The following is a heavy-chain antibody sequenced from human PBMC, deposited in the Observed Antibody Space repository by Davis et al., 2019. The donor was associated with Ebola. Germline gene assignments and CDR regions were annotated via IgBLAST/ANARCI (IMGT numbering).Heavy chain of an antibody. CDR2: ISSSRSYI. D-gene: IGHD2-2*02. CDR3: ARVRGGYCSTTSCYIRGDYYYGMDV. CDR1: GFTFSTYW. V-gene: IGHV3-21*01. J-gene: IGHJ6*02. Sequence: PGGSLRLSCKASGFTFSTYWMHWVRQAPGKGLEWVSSISSSRSYIYYADSVKGRFTISRGNAKNSLYLQMNSLRAEDTAVYYCARVRGGYCSTTSCYIRGDYYYGMDVWGQGTTVTVSS.